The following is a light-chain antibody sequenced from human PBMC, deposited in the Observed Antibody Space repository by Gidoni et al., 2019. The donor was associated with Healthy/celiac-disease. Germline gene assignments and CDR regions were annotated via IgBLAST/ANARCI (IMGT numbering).Light chain of an antibody. CDR1: QRVSSY. CDR3: QQRSNWPPFS. CDR2: DAS. Sequence: EIVLTQSPATLSLSPGERATLSCRASQRVSSYLAWYQQKPGQAPRLLIYDASNRATGIPARFSVSGSGTDFTLTISSLEPEDFAVYYCQQRSNWPPFSFGHGTKLEIK. J-gene: IGKJ2*03. V-gene: IGKV3-11*01.